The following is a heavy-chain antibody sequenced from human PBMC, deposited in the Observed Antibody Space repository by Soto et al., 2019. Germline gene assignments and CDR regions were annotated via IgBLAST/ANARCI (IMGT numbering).Heavy chain of an antibody. D-gene: IGHD1-20*01. CDR1: GGSTTSDY. CDR2: IFHSLGA. CDR3: ATSQKGYNWNYFDH. V-gene: IGHV4-59*08. Sequence: ETLSLTCTVSGGSTTSDYWSWIRQPPGKGLEWLGYIFHSLGAKYNPSLGSRGTISLDTSKNQLSLSLRSVTAADTAVYYCATSQKGYNWNYFDHWGQGALVTVSS. J-gene: IGHJ4*02.